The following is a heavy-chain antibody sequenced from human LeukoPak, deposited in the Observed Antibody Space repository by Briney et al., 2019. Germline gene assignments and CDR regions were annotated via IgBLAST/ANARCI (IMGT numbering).Heavy chain of an antibody. J-gene: IGHJ4*02. D-gene: IGHD2-15*01. CDR1: GFTLSSYA. CDR2: ISGSGGST. CDR3: AKVDCSGGSCYPGPSLAYYFDY. V-gene: IGHV3-23*01. Sequence: PGGPLRLSCAASGFTLSSYAMSWVRQAPGKGLEWVSAISGSGGSTYYAYSVKGRFTISRDNSKNTLYLQMNSLRAEDTAVYYCAKVDCSGGSCYPGPSLAYYFDYWGQGTLVTVSS.